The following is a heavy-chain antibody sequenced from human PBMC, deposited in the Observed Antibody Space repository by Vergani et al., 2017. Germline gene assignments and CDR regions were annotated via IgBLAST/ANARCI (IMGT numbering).Heavy chain of an antibody. CDR1: NYSIGGDYF. J-gene: IGHJ5*02. V-gene: IGHV4-38-2*02. CDR3: ARHGGSVNDYHLFDA. Sequence: QVHLQESGPGLVKPSETLSLTCSVSNYSIGGDYFWGWIRRSPGKGLEYIASIYHGGVTYYNPALKSRATISIDTSETLISLRLTSVTAADTALYHCARHGGSVNDYHLFDAWGQGTLVIVSS. D-gene: IGHD5-12*01. CDR2: IYHGGVT.